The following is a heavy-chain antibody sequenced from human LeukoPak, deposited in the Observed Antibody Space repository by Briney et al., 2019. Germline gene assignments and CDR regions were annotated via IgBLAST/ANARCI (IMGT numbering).Heavy chain of an antibody. CDR3: ARDPRAYIFRHYNWFDP. J-gene: IGHJ5*02. D-gene: IGHD3-9*01. CDR2: IRYDGSNK. CDR1: GSTFSSYG. Sequence: GGSLRLSCAASGSTFSSYGMHGVRKAPGKGREWVAFIRYDGSNKYYADSVKGRFTISRDNSKNTLYLQMNSLRAEDTAVYYCARDPRAYIFRHYNWFDPWGQGTLVTVSS. V-gene: IGHV3-30*02.